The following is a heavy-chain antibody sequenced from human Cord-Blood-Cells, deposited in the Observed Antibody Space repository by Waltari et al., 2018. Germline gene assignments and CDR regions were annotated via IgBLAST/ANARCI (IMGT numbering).Heavy chain of an antibody. CDR1: GFTVSSNY. J-gene: IGHJ4*02. V-gene: IGHV3-53*01. D-gene: IGHD2-2*01. CDR2: IYSGGST. CDR3: ARATSVVVPAAFDY. Sequence: EVQLVESGGGLIQPGGSLRLSCAASGFTVSSNYMRWVRQAPGKGLEWVSVIYSGGSTYYADSVKGRFTISRDNSKNTLYLQMNSLRAEDTAVYYCARATSVVVPAAFDYWGQGTLVTVSS.